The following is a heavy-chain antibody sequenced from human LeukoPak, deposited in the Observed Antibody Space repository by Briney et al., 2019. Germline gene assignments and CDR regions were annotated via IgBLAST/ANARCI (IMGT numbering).Heavy chain of an antibody. V-gene: IGHV4-59*01. D-gene: IGHD2-2*01. Sequence: TSETLSLTCTVSGGSISSYYWSWIRQPPGKGLEWIGYIYYSGSTNYNPSLKSRVTISVDTSKNQFSLKLSSVTAADTAVYYCARDFTSPAKGVWGQGTTVAVSS. CDR1: GGSISSYY. CDR2: IYYSGST. J-gene: IGHJ6*02. CDR3: ARDFTSPAKGV.